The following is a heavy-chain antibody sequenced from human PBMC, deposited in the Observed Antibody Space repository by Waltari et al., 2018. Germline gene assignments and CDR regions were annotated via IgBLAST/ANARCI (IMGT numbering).Heavy chain of an antibody. J-gene: IGHJ4*02. CDR3: ARRVSWNYALAFDY. CDR1: GGSFSGYY. CDR2: INHSGST. Sequence: QVQLQQWGAGLLKPSETLSLTCAVYGGSFSGYYWSWIRQPPGKGLEWIGEINHSGSTNYTPSLKSRVTRSVDTSKNQFSLKLSSVTAADTAVYYCARRVSWNYALAFDYWGQGTLVTVSS. V-gene: IGHV4-34*01. D-gene: IGHD1-7*01.